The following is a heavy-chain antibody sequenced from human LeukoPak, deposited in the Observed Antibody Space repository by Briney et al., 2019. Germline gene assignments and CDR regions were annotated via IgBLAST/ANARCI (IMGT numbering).Heavy chain of an antibody. D-gene: IGHD3-10*01. Sequence: GASLKISCMGSGSTFTSYWIGWVRQLPGKGLEWMGIIYPGDSDTRYSPSFQGQVTISADKSISTAYLQWSSLKASDTAMYYCARLLWFGELLSGALEYWGQGTLVTVSS. CDR2: IYPGDSDT. J-gene: IGHJ4*02. V-gene: IGHV5-51*01. CDR3: ARLLWFGELLSGALEY. CDR1: GSTFTSYW.